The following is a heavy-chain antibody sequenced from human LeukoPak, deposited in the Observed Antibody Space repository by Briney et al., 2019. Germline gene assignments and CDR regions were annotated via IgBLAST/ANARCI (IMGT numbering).Heavy chain of an antibody. J-gene: IGHJ4*02. CDR2: ISSSGSTI. V-gene: IGHV3-48*03. Sequence: GGSLRLSCAASGFTFSSYEMNWVRQAPGKGLEWVSYISSSGSTIYYADSVKGRFTISRDNAKNSLYLHMNSLRAEDTAVYYCARDRGNGDYFYWGQGTLVTVSS. CDR1: GFTFSSYE. D-gene: IGHD4-17*01. CDR3: ARDRGNGDYFY.